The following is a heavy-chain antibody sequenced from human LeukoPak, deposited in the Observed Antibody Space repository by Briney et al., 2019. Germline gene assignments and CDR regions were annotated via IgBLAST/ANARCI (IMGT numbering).Heavy chain of an antibody. Sequence: ASVKVSRKASGYTFTGYYMHWVRQAPGQGLEWMGRIDPNSGGTNYAQKFQGRVTMTRDTSISTAYMELSRLRSDDTAVYYCARDDYDSSGYYRYWGQGTLVTVSS. CDR3: ARDDYDSSGYYRY. J-gene: IGHJ4*02. V-gene: IGHV1-2*06. CDR2: IDPNSGGT. CDR1: GYTFTGYY. D-gene: IGHD3-22*01.